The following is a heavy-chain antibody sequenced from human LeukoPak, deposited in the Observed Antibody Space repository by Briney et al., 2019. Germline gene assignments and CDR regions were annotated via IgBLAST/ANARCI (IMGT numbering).Heavy chain of an antibody. Sequence: GGSLRLSCAASGFTISNYWVHWVRQTPGKGLVWVSRINRDGSTTKYADSVKGRFTVSRDNAKNTLNLQMNSLRAEDTAVYYCARDKKSGESSEIDYWGQGTLVTVSS. CDR2: INRDGSTT. CDR3: ARDKKSGESSEIDY. CDR1: GFTISNYW. D-gene: IGHD3-10*01. V-gene: IGHV3-74*03. J-gene: IGHJ4*02.